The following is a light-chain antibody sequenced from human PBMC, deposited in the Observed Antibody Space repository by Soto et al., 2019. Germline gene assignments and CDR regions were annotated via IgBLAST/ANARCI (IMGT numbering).Light chain of an antibody. J-gene: IGLJ2*01. CDR3: VLYMGSGISL. CDR2: STN. V-gene: IGLV8-61*01. Sequence: QTVVTQEPSFSVSPGGTVTLTCGLTSGSVSTSYYPSWYQQTPGQAPRTLIYSTNTRSTGVPDRFSGSILGNTAALTITGAQADDECDYYCVLYMGSGISLFGGGTKLTV. CDR1: SGSVSTSYY.